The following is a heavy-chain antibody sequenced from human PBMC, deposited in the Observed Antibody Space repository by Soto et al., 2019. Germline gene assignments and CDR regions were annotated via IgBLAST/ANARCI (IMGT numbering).Heavy chain of an antibody. CDR3: GKVSVRWYYYGMDV. CDR1: GFTFSSYA. D-gene: IGHD2-15*01. Sequence: GGSLRLSCAASGFTFSSYAMSWVRQAPGKGLEWVSAISGSGGSTYYADSVKGRFTISRDNSKNTLYLQMNSLRAEDTAVYYWGKVSVRWYYYGMDVGGQGPTVT. CDR2: ISGSGGST. J-gene: IGHJ6*02. V-gene: IGHV3-23*01.